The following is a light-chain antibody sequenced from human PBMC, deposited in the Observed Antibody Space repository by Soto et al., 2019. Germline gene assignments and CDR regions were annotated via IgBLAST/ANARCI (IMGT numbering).Light chain of an antibody. CDR3: QSYDSSLSGSI. Sequence: QPVLTQPPSVSGAPGQRVTISCTGSSSNFGAGYEVHWYQQAPGTAPKLLIYANNNRPSGVPDRFSGSKSDTSASLTITGLQAEDEADYYCQSYDSSLSGSIFGGGTKLTVL. J-gene: IGLJ2*01. CDR1: SSNFGAGYE. V-gene: IGLV1-40*01. CDR2: ANN.